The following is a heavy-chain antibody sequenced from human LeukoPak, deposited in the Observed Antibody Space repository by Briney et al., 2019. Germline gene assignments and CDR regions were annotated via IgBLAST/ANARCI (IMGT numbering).Heavy chain of an antibody. D-gene: IGHD2-15*01. Sequence: GGSLRLSCAASGFTFSDYYMSWIRQAPGKGLELVSYISSSGSTIYYADSVKGRFTISRDNAKSSLYLQMNSLRAEDTAVYYCAGEVRDCSGGSCYHTDDYWGQGTLVTVSS. CDR2: ISSSGSTI. J-gene: IGHJ4*02. CDR3: AGEVRDCSGGSCYHTDDY. CDR1: GFTFSDYY. V-gene: IGHV3-11*04.